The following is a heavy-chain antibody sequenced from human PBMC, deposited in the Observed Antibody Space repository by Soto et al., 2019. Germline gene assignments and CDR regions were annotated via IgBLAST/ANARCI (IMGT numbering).Heavy chain of an antibody. V-gene: IGHV4-31*03. CDR1: GGSISSGGYY. J-gene: IGHJ3*02. Sequence: PSETLSLTCTVSGGSISSGGYYWSWIRQHPXKGLEWIGYIYYSGSTYYNPSLKSRVTISVDTSKNQFSLKLSSVTAADTAVYYCAREGVRPYYYDSSGYLGDAFDIWGQGTMVTVSS. CDR3: AREGVRPYYYDSSGYLGDAFDI. D-gene: IGHD3-22*01. CDR2: IYYSGST.